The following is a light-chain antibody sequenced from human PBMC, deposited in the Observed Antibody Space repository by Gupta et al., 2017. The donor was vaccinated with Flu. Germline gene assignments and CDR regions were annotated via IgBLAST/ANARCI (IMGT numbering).Light chain of an antibody. CDR2: RAS. Sequence: EIVLTQSPATLSLSPGERATLSCRASQSVSSYLAWYQQKPGHAPRLLIYRASNRATGTPARFSGTGSGTEFTLTISSRGPEDFAVYYCQQCSNWPPYSFGQGTKMEIK. V-gene: IGKV3-11*01. CDR3: QQCSNWPPYS. CDR1: QSVSSY. J-gene: IGKJ2*03.